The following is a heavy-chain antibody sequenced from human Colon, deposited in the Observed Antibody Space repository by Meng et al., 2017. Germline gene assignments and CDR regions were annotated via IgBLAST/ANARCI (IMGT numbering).Heavy chain of an antibody. CDR1: GFTFSSYW. CDR3: ARGGIAAAGTRKNYFDY. J-gene: IGHJ4*02. D-gene: IGHD6-13*01. Sequence: GESLKISCAASGFTFSSYWMHWVRQAPGKGLVWVSRINSDGSSTSYADSVKGRFTISRDNAKNTLYLQMNSLRAEDTAVYYCARGGIAAAGTRKNYFDYWGQGTLVNGSS. V-gene: IGHV3-74*01. CDR2: INSDGSST.